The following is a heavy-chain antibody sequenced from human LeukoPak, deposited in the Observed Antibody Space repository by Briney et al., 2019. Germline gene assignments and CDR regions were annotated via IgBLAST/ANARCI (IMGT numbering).Heavy chain of an antibody. CDR3: ARGQEFDDGVFDS. CDR1: GFTFSSDA. D-gene: IGHD1-1*01. CDR2: ISGSGGRT. Sequence: GGSLRLSRAASGFTFSSDAMSWVRQAPGKGLEWVSVISGSGGRTYYADSVKGRFTISRDNSKNTVYLQMNSLRVEDTAIYYCARGQEFDDGVFDSWGQGTLVTVSS. J-gene: IGHJ4*02. V-gene: IGHV3-23*01.